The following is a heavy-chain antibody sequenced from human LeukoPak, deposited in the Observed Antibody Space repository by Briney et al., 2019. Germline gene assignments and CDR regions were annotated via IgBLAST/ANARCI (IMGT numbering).Heavy chain of an antibody. V-gene: IGHV4-39*07. Sequence: SETLSLTCTVSGDSISSSTYYWGWIRQPPGRGLEWIATIYYSGSTYYNPSLKSRVTISVDTSKNQFSLKLSSVTTADTAVYYCVRVRRTGAALGWFDPWGQGTLVTVSS. CDR2: IYYSGST. CDR1: GDSISSSTYY. D-gene: IGHD6-13*01. J-gene: IGHJ5*02. CDR3: VRVRRTGAALGWFDP.